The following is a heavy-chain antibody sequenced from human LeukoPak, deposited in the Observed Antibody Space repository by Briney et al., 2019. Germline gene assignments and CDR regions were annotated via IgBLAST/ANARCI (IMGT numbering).Heavy chain of an antibody. V-gene: IGHV4-59*01. Sequence: NPSETLSLTCTVSGGSISSYYWSWVRQPPGKGLEWIGYIYYSGSTNYNPSLKSRVTIPVDTSKNQFSLKLSSVTAADTAVYYCARAPGHAYYGMDVWGQGTTVTVS. CDR2: IYYSGST. CDR3: ARAPGHAYYGMDV. J-gene: IGHJ6*02. CDR1: GGSISSYY.